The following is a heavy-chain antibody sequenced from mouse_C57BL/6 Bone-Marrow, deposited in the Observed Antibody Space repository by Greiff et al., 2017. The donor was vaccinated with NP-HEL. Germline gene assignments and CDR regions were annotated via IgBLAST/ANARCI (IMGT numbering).Heavy chain of an antibody. CDR1: GFSINSDCY. D-gene: IGHD1-1*01. CDR2: TFYSGIT. J-gene: IGHJ2*01. Sequence: DVHLVESGPSLVRPSQTLSLTCTVTGFSINSDCYWIWIRQFPGNKLEYIGYTFYSGITYYNPSLESRTYITRDTSKNQFSLKLSSVTTEDTATYYCARDPAITTVVAPYFDYWGQGTTLTVSS. CDR3: ARDPAITTVVAPYFDY. V-gene: IGHV3-3*01.